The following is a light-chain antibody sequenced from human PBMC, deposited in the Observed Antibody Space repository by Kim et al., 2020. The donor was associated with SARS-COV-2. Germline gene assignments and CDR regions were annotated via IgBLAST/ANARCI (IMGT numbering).Light chain of an antibody. Sequence: SPGERATLSCRASQSVSRNYIAWYQQKPGQAPRALIYGASNRAAGIPDRFIGSGSGTDFTLTISRLEPEDFAVYYCQQYASAPDTFGQGTKLEI. CDR3: QQYASAPDT. CDR2: GAS. J-gene: IGKJ2*01. V-gene: IGKV3-20*01. CDR1: QSVSRNY.